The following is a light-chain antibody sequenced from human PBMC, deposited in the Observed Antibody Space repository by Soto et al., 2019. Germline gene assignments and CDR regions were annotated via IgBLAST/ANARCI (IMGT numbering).Light chain of an antibody. CDR3: QQRLNWPPG. CDR1: QSVRSY. V-gene: IGKV3-11*01. CDR2: GAS. Sequence: EVVLTQSPATLSLSPGEGATLSCRASQSVRSYLAWYQQKPGQAPRLLIYGASNRATGIPARFSGSRSGTDFTLTISDLEPADFGLYYCQQRLNWPPGFGQGTKVDIK. J-gene: IGKJ1*01.